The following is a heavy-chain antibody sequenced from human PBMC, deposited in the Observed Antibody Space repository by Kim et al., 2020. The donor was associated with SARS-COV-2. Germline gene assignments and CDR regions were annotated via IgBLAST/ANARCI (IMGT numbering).Heavy chain of an antibody. J-gene: IGHJ6*02. V-gene: IGHV4-34*01. Sequence: SETLSLTCAVYGGSFSGYYWSWIRQPPGKGLEWIGEINHSGSTNYNPSLKSRVTISVDTSKNQFSLKLSSVTAADTAVYYCARGQYYGSGTYYYYYYGMDVWGQGTTVTVSS. CDR3: ARGQYYGSGTYYYYYYGMDV. D-gene: IGHD3-10*01. CDR1: GGSFSGYY. CDR2: INHSGST.